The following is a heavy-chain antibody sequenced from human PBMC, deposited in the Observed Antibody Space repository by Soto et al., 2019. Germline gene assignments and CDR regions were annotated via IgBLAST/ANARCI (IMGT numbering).Heavy chain of an antibody. J-gene: IGHJ4*02. Sequence: GGSLRLSCEASGFTFSGFDMHWVRQPTGKGLEWGSTIGTAGDTYYAVSVKGRFTISRDNAKNSWSLQKNSLRAGDTAVYFCARGQEVGAHFFDSWGQGTQVTVSS. CDR3: ARGQEVGAHFFDS. CDR2: IGTAGDT. D-gene: IGHD2-15*01. V-gene: IGHV3-13*01. CDR1: GFTFSGFD.